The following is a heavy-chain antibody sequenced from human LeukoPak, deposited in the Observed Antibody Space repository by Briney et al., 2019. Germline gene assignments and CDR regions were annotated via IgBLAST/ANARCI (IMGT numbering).Heavy chain of an antibody. Sequence: GGSLRLSCAASGFTFRRYFMTWVRQAPGKGREGVSDISDDGGSPYYADFVKGRFTVSRDNSKNTLFLQMHSLRGDDTAIYYCAKLGRYQKPLDDYWGQGTPVTVSS. D-gene: IGHD2-2*01. V-gene: IGHV3-23*01. CDR2: ISDDGGSP. CDR3: AKLGRYQKPLDDY. CDR1: GFTFRRYF. J-gene: IGHJ4*02.